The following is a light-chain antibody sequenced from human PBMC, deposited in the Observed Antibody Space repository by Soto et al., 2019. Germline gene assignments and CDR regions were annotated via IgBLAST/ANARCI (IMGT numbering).Light chain of an antibody. J-gene: IGLJ1*01. CDR3: SSYAGSSNV. Sequence: QSVLTQPPSASGSPGQPVAISCTGTSSDVGGYNYVSWYQQHPGKSPKLMIYEVNKRPSGVPDRFSRSKSGNTASLTVSGLQAEDGADYYCSSYAGSSNVFGTGTKVTVL. CDR1: SSDVGGYNY. CDR2: EVN. V-gene: IGLV2-8*01.